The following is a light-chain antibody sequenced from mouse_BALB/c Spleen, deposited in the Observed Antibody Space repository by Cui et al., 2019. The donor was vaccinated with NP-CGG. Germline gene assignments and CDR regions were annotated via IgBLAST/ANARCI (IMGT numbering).Light chain of an antibody. CDR1: TGAVTTSNY. V-gene: IGLV1*01. CDR3: ALWYSNHWV. CDR2: GTN. J-gene: IGLJ1*01. Sequence: QAVVTQESARTTSPGETVTLNCRSSTGAVTTSNYANWVQEKPDHLFTGLIGGTNNRAPGVPARFSGSLIGDKAALTITGAQTEDETIYFCALWYSNHWVFGGGTKLTVL.